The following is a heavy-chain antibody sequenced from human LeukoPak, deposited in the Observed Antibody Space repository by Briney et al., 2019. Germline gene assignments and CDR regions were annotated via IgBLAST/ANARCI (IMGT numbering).Heavy chain of an antibody. CDR3: AKPPGLRRLDP. D-gene: IGHD5-12*01. CDR1: GFTFSSYA. V-gene: IGHV3-23*01. CDR2: ISGSAGST. Sequence: GGSLRLSCAASGFTFSSYAMNWVRQAPGKGLEWVSGISGSAGSTYYADSVKGRFTISRDNSKNTLFLLMNSLRAEDTAVYYCAKPPGLRRLDPWGQGTLVTVSS. J-gene: IGHJ5*02.